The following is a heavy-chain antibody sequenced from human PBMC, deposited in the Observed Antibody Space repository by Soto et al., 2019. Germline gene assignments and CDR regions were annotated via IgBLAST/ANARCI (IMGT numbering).Heavy chain of an antibody. J-gene: IGHJ4*02. CDR2: INAYNGNT. CDR3: ARDPALGGPFDY. D-gene: IGHD3-16*01. CDR1: GYTLNRYG. V-gene: IGHV1-18*01. Sequence: QVQLVQSGAEVKKPGASVKVSCIASGYTLNRYGISWVRQAPGQGLEWMGWINAYNGNTKYAQKVQGRVIMTTDTSTSTAYMELRSLRSHDTAVYYCARDPALGGPFDYWGQGTLVTVSS.